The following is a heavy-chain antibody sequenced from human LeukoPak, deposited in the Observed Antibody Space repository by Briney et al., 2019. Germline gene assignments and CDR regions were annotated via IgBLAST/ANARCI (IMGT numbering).Heavy chain of an antibody. CDR3: APGITGTTWDNWFDP. CDR1: GGTFSSYA. D-gene: IGHD1-7*01. V-gene: IGHV1-69*04. J-gene: IGHJ5*02. CDR2: IIPVRDIP. Sequence: GSSVKVSRKASGGTFSSYAINWVRQAPGQGLEWMGRIIPVRDIPRYAQKFQGRVTITTDESTSTAYMELSSLRSEDTAVYYCAPGITGTTWDNWFDPWGQGTLVTVSS.